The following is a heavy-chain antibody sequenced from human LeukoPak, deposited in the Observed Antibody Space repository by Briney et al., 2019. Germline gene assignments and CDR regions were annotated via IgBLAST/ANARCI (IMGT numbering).Heavy chain of an antibody. CDR2: LSRNADWS. V-gene: IGHV3-23*01. CDR3: TRIRKTDYDYWYGMDV. D-gene: IGHD3-16*01. J-gene: IGHJ6*01. CDR1: GFTFGNYH. Sequence: GGSLRLFCAASGFTFGNYHMAWVRLFPGKGLEAFSSLSRNADWSSHSDSVRGRLTISRDNVANTVSLQMASLRAGDTATYSCTRIRKTDYDYWYGMDVWGQGTTVTVSS.